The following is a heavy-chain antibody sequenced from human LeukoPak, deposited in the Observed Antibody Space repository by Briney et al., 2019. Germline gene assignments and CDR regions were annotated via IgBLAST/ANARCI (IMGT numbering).Heavy chain of an antibody. J-gene: IGHJ6*03. Sequence: SVKVSCKASGGTFSSYAISWVRQAPGQGLEWMGRIIPIFGTANYAQKFQGRVTITTDESTSTAYMELSSLRSEDTAVYYCAGGSLVTTKYYYYYMDVWGKGTTVTVSS. CDR2: IIPIFGTA. V-gene: IGHV1-69*05. D-gene: IGHD4-17*01. CDR3: AGGSLVTTKYYYYYMDV. CDR1: GGTFSSYA.